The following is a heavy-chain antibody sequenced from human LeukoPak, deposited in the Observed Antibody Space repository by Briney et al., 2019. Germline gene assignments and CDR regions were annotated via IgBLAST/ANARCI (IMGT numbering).Heavy chain of an antibody. CDR2: IYYSGNT. CDR1: GGSISGYY. CDR3: ARHFSGYDYYGMDV. D-gene: IGHD1-26*01. V-gene: IGHV4-59*08. Sequence: SETLSLTCTVSGGSISGYYWSWIRQPPGKGLEWIGYIYYSGNTNYNPSLKSRVTISVDTSKNQFSLKLSSVTAADTAVYYCARHFSGYDYYGMDVWGQGTTVTVSS. J-gene: IGHJ6*02.